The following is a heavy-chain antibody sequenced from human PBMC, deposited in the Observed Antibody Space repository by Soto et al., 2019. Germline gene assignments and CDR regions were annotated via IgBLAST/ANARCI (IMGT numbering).Heavy chain of an antibody. J-gene: IGHJ6*02. CDR3: AKDFVVVVPAAIYYYYYGMDF. CDR2: IIPIFGTA. Sequence: SVKVSCKASGGTFSSYAISWVRQAPGQGLEWMGGIIPIFGTANYAQKFQGRFTISRDNSKNTLYLQMNSLRAEDTAVYYCAKDFVVVVPAAIYYYYYGMDFWGQGTTVTVSS. V-gene: IGHV1-69*05. CDR1: GGTFSSYA. D-gene: IGHD2-2*01.